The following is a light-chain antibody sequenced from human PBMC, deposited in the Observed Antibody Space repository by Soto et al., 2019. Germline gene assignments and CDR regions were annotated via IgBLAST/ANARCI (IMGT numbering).Light chain of an antibody. CDR2: KAS. J-gene: IGKJ1*01. CDR1: QNLNSW. CDR3: QQYNNYPWT. V-gene: IGKV1-5*03. Sequence: DIQMTQSPSTLSASVGDRVTITCRASQNLNSWLAWFQQKPGKAPTLLIYKASGLESGVPSRFSGSGSGTEFTLTISSLRPDDSSTYYCQQYNNYPWTFGQGTKVEIK.